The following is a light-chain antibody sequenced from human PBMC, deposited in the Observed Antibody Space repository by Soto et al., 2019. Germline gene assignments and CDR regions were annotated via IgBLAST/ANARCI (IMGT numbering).Light chain of an antibody. J-gene: IGKJ4*01. CDR1: HPININ. CDR2: AAT. CDR3: QHYQRYPPS. Sequence: DIQMTQSPSSLSASVGDRVTITCRASHPININLVWFQQKPGKAPKSLIYAATNLQSGVPSRFRGSGGGTDFSPTISSLQPEDVATYYCQHYQRYPPSFGGGTKLEIK. V-gene: IGKV1-16*01.